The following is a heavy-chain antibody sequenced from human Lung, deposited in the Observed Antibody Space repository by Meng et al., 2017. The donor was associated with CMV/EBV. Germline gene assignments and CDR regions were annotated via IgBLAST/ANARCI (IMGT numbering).Heavy chain of an antibody. CDR3: ARGITVAPPSD. D-gene: IGHD6-19*01. CDR1: GFTFSRFA. V-gene: IGHV3-30-3*01. Sequence: GESLKISCAASGFTFSRFAMHWVRQAPGKGLEWVAVISYDGSNKYYADSVKGRFTISRDNSKNTLYLQMNSLGAEDTAVYHCARGITVAPPSDWGQGTLVNVSS. CDR2: ISYDGSNK. J-gene: IGHJ4*02.